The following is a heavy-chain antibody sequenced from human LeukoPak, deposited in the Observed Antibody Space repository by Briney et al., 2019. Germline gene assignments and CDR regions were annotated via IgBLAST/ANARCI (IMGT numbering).Heavy chain of an antibody. J-gene: IGHJ4*02. V-gene: IGHV3-30*04. CDR3: ARGALGLYHDY. Sequence: GGSLRLSCAASGFTFSSYAMHWVRQAPGKGLEWVAVISYDGSNKYYADSVKGRFTISRDNSKNTLYLQMNSLRAEDTAVYYCARGALGLYHDYWGQGTLVTVSS. D-gene: IGHD2-15*01. CDR1: GFTFSSYA. CDR2: ISYDGSNK.